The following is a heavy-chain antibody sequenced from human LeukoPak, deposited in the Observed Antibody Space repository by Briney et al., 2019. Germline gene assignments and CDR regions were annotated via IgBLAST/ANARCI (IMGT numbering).Heavy chain of an antibody. J-gene: IGHJ4*02. D-gene: IGHD2-2*01. CDR2: ISGSGGST. CDR1: GFTFSSDA. Sequence: PGGSLRLSCAASGFTFSSDAMSWVRQAPGKGLEWVSAISGSGGSTYYADSVKGRCTISRDNSKNTLYLQMNSLRAEDTAVYYCAKVRRIVNCSSTSCYFGYYFDYWGQGTLVTVSS. CDR3: AKVRRIVNCSSTSCYFGYYFDY. V-gene: IGHV3-23*01.